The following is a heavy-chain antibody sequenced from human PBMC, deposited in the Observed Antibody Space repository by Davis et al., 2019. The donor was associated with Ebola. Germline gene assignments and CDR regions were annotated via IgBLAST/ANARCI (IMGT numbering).Heavy chain of an antibody. CDR3: ARGGHYGSGSYYNRRYAFDI. V-gene: IGHV4-4*02. J-gene: IGHJ3*02. Sequence: PSETLSLTCAVSGGSISSSNWWSWVRQPSGKGLEWIGEIYHSGSTNYNPSLKSRVTISVDKSKNQFSLKLSSVTAADTAVYYCARGGHYGSGSYYNRRYAFDIWGQGTMVTVSS. D-gene: IGHD3-10*01. CDR2: IYHSGST. CDR1: GGSISSSNW.